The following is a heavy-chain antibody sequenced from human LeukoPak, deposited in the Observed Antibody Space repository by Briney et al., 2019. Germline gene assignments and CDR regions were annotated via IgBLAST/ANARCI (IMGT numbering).Heavy chain of an antibody. CDR2: IYSGGST. CDR1: GFTVSSNY. CDR3: ARELWLSPRYYYYYMDV. Sequence: GGSLRPFCAASGFTVSSNYMSWVRQAPGKGLEWVSVIYSGGSTYYADSVKGRFTISRDNSKNTLYLQMNSLRAEDTAVYYCARELWLSPRYYYYYMDVWGKGTTVTVSS. J-gene: IGHJ6*03. D-gene: IGHD6-19*01. V-gene: IGHV3-66*02.